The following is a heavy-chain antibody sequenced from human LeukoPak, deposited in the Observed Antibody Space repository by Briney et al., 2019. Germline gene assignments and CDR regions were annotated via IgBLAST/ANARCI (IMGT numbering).Heavy chain of an antibody. V-gene: IGHV4-4*07. D-gene: IGHD6-19*01. J-gene: IGHJ6*02. CDR1: GGSISSYY. CDR3: ARDRYSSGWKMDYYYGMDV. Sequence: SETLSLTCTVSGGSISSYYWSWLRQPAGKGLEWIGRIYTSGSTNYNPPLKSRVTMSVDTSKNQFSLKLSSVTAADTAVYYCARDRYSSGWKMDYYYGMDVWGQGTTVTVSS. CDR2: IYTSGST.